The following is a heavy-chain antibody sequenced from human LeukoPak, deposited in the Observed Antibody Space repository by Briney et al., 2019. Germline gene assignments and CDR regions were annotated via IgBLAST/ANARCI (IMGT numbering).Heavy chain of an antibody. CDR3: ARDRQIAY. J-gene: IGHJ4*02. CDR1: GFTFSNYW. CDR2: IKQDGSEK. V-gene: IGHV3-7*01. Sequence: AGGSLRLSCAASGFTFSNYWLTWVRQAPGQGLEWVANIKQDGSEKHYVDSVKGRFTISRDNAKNSLYLQMHSLRAEDTAVYYCARDRQIAYWGQGTLVTVSS.